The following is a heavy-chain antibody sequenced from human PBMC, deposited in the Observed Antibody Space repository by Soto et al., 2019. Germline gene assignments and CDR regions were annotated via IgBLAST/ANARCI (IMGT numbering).Heavy chain of an antibody. CDR1: GFSLSTSGVG. CDR3: AHVLWFGELFSSHERYCFDS. D-gene: IGHD3-10*01. CDR2: IYWNDDK. V-gene: IGHV2-5*01. Sequence: SGPTLVNPTQTLTLTCTFSGFSLSTSGVGVGWIRQPPGKALEWLALIYWNDDKRYSPSLKSRLTITKDTSKNQVVLTMTNMDPVDTATYYCAHVLWFGELFSSHERYCFDSWGQGTLVTVSS. J-gene: IGHJ4*02.